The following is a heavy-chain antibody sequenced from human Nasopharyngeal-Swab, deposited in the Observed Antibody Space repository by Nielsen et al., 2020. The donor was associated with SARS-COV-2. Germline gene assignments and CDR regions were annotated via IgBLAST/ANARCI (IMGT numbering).Heavy chain of an antibody. Sequence: SVKVSCKASGGTFSSYAISWVRQAPGQGLEWMGRIIPILGIANYAQKFQGRVTITADKSTSTAYMELSSLRSEDTAVYYCARDPTPAVDGSSSLDYYYGMDVWGQGTTVTVSS. J-gene: IGHJ6*02. D-gene: IGHD6-6*01. CDR2: IIPILGIA. V-gene: IGHV1-69*04. CDR3: ARDPTPAVDGSSSLDYYYGMDV. CDR1: GGTFSSYA.